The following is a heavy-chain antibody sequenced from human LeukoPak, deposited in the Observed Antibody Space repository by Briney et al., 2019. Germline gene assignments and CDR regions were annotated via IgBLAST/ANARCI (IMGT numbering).Heavy chain of an antibody. Sequence: PGGSLRLSCAASGFTFSKFWMSWVRQAPGKGLEWVANIKQDGSEKYYVDSVKGRFTISRDNAKNSLYLQMNSLRAEDTAVYYCARVGYYDSSGYYYYFDYWGQGILVTVSS. V-gene: IGHV3-7*01. CDR1: GFTFSKFW. CDR2: IKQDGSEK. CDR3: ARVGYYDSSGYYYYFDY. D-gene: IGHD3-22*01. J-gene: IGHJ4*02.